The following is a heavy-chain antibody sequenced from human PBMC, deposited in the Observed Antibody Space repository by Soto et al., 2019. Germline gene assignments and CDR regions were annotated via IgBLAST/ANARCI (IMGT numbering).Heavy chain of an antibody. V-gene: IGHV4-30-4*01. CDR2: IYYSGST. J-gene: IGHJ6*02. D-gene: IGHD5-12*01. Sequence: QVQLPESGPGLVKPSQTLSLTCTVSGGSISSADYYWSWVRQPPGKGLEWIGYIYYSGSTFFTPSLESRVTISNDTSRNQFSLRLNSATDADTAVYYCARAIVVTSGGMDVWGQVTTVTVSS. CDR3: ARAIVVTSGGMDV. CDR1: GGSISSADYY.